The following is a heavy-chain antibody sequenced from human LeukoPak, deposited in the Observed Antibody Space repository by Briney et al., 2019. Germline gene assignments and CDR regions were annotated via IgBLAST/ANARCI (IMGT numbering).Heavy chain of an antibody. V-gene: IGHV4-39*07. CDR2: IYYSGST. D-gene: IGHD1-26*01. J-gene: IGHJ4*02. CDR1: GGSISSSSYY. Sequence: SETLSLTCTVSGGSISSSSYYWGWIRQPPGKGLEWIGSIYYSGSTYYNPSLKSRVTISVDTSKNQFSLKLSSVTAADTAVYYCARDPRGQVGATVDYWGQGTLVTVSS. CDR3: ARDPRGQVGATVDY.